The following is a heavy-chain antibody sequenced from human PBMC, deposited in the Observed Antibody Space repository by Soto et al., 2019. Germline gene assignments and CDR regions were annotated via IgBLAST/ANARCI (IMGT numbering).Heavy chain of an antibody. CDR2: IWYDGSNK. J-gene: IGHJ6*02. V-gene: IGHV3-33*01. CDR1: GFTFSSYG. Sequence: GGSLRLSCAASGFTFSSYGMHWVRQAPGKGLEWVAVIWYDGSNKYYADSVKGRFTISRDKSKNTLYLQMNRLRAEDTAVYYCASDTVAYYYYYGMDVWGQGTTVTVSS. CDR3: ASDTVAYYYYYGMDV. D-gene: IGHD4-17*01.